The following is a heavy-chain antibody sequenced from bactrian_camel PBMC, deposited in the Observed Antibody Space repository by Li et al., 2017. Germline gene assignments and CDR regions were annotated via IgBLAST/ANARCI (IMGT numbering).Heavy chain of an antibody. CDR3: AADYHLCGLGMPLLGHLGY. V-gene: IGHV3S53*01. D-gene: IGHD5*01. J-gene: IGHJ4*01. Sequence: HVQLVESGGGSVQPGGSLRLSCVTSGLPYRSYCMAWLRQGADQEREIVATITRDGATTYVESAKGRFTISKDTAKNILYLQMDRLKPEDTAMYYCAADYHLCGLGMPLLGHLGYWGQGTQVTVS. CDR2: ITRDGAT. CDR1: GLPYRSYC.